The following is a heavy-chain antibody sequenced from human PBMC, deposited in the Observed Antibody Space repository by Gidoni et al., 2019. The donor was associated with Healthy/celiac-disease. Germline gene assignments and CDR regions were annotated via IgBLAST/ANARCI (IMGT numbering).Heavy chain of an antibody. D-gene: IGHD3-22*01. CDR2: IRSKANSYAT. CDR1: GFTFSGSA. J-gene: IGHJ4*02. V-gene: IGHV3-73*01. Sequence: EVQLVESGGGLVQPGGSLKLSCAASGFTFSGSAMHWVRQASGKGLEWVGRIRSKANSYATAYAASVKGRFTISRDDSKNTAYLQMNSLKTEDTAVYYCTRLDYYDSTRRGHFDYWGQGTLVTVSS. CDR3: TRLDYYDSTRRGHFDY.